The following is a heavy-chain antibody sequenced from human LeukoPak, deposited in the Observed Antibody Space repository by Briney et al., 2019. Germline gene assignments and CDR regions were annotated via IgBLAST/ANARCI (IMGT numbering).Heavy chain of an antibody. CDR1: GFTFSSYW. Sequence: PGGSLRLSCAASGFTFSSYWMSWARQAPGKGLEWVANIKQDGSEKYYVDSVKGRFTISRDNAKNSLYLQMNSLRAEDTAVYYCARRGGSSTSSWSHICWFDPWGQGTLVTVSS. CDR3: ARRGGSSTSSWSHICWFDP. V-gene: IGHV3-7*05. D-gene: IGHD6-13*01. J-gene: IGHJ5*02. CDR2: IKQDGSEK.